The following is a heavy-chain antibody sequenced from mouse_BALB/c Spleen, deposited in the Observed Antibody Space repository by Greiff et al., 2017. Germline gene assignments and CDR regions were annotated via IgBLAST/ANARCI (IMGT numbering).Heavy chain of an antibody. CDR1: GFNIKDTY. CDR3: ARSGEQAWFAY. CDR2: IDPANGNT. Sequence: VQLQQSGAELVKPGASVKLSCTASGFNIKDTYMHWVKQRPEQGLEWIGRIDPANGNTNYDPTLQGKDTIAEYTSSNTAYLQLSSLTSENTAVYYCARSGEQAWFAYWGQGTLVTVSA. V-gene: IGHV14-3*02. J-gene: IGHJ3*01.